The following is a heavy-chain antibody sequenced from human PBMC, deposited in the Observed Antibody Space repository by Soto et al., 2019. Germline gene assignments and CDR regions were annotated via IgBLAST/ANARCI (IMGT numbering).Heavy chain of an antibody. CDR1: GGTFSSYA. CDR3: ARGSPSTLTRMDH. CDR2: IIPIFGSA. Sequence: VKVSCKTSGGTFSSYAISWVRQAPGQGLEWMGGIIPIFGSANYAQKFQGRVTITADKSTNTAYMELSSLRSEDTAMYYCARGSPSTLTRMDHWGQGTLVTVSS. J-gene: IGHJ4*02. D-gene: IGHD4-17*01. V-gene: IGHV1-69*06.